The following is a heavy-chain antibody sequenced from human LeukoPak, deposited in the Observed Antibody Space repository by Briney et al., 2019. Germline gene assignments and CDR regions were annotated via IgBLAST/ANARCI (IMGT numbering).Heavy chain of an antibody. V-gene: IGHV3-21*01. CDR1: GFTFRSNS. J-gene: IGHJ4*02. CDR3: ARTKLGIPDY. D-gene: IGHD7-27*01. CDR2: ISSSSSYI. Sequence: PGGSLRLSCAASGFTFRSNSMNWVRQAPGKGLEWVSSISSSSSYIYYADSVKGRFTISRDNAKNSLYLQMNSLRAEDTAVYYCARTKLGIPDYWGQGTLVTVSS.